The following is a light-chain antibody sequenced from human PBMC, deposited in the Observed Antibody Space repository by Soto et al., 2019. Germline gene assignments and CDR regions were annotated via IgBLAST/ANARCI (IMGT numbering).Light chain of an antibody. CDR1: SGHSSYI. V-gene: IGLV4-60*02. CDR2: LEGSGSY. J-gene: IGLJ2*01. Sequence: QSVLTQSSSASASLGSSVKLTCTLSSGHSSYIIAWHQQQPGKAPRYLMKLEGSGSYNKGSGVPDRFSGSSSGADRYLTISNLQFEDEADYYCETWGPVVFGGGTKLTVL. CDR3: ETWGPVV.